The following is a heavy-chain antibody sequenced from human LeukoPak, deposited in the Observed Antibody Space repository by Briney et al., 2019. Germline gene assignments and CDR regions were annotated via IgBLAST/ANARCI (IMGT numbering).Heavy chain of an antibody. J-gene: IGHJ5*02. CDR2: INHSGST. Sequence: SETLSLTCAVYGGSFSGYYWSWIRQPPGKGLEWIGEINHSGSTNYNPSLKSRVTISVDTSKSQFSLKLSSVTAADTAVYYCARGASGYSYGYNWFDPWGQGTLVTVSS. CDR1: GGSFSGYY. CDR3: ARGASGYSYGYNWFDP. D-gene: IGHD5-18*01. V-gene: IGHV4-34*01.